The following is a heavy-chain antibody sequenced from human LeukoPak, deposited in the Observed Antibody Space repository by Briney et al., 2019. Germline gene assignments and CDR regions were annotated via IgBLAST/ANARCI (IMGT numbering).Heavy chain of an antibody. V-gene: IGHV3-33*01. D-gene: IGHD2-2*01. J-gene: IGHJ4*02. CDR3: ASSYCSGTSCPEGY. CDR2: IWYDGSNK. CDR1: GFTFSSYG. Sequence: GGSLRLSCAASGFTFSSYGMHWVRQAPGKGLEWVAVIWYDGSNKYYADSVKDRFTISRDNSKNTLYLQMNSLRAEDTAVYYCASSYCSGTSCPEGYWGQGTLVTVSS.